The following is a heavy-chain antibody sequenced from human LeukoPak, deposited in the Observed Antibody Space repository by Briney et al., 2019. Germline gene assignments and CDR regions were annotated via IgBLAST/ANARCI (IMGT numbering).Heavy chain of an antibody. CDR2: ISGNGGTT. CDR1: GFTFSSYA. D-gene: IGHD6-19*01. J-gene: IGHJ4*02. V-gene: IGHV3-23*01. Sequence: GSRRLSCATSGFTFSSYAAIWVSQAPGKGLEWVSSISGNGGTTYYADSVKGRFTVSRDNSKNALYLQMNSLRAEDTAIYYCARLSVADLSDYWDQGTLGTVTS. CDR3: ARLSVADLSDY.